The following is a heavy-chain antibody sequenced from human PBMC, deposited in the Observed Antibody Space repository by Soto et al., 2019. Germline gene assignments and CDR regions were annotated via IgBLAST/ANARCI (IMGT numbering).Heavy chain of an antibody. V-gene: IGHV4-38-2*02. D-gene: IGHD3-10*01. CDR2: IYPTGTT. CDR3: ARDANYGLYYFDH. CDR1: GYFISNGYY. Sequence: ETLSLTCAVSGYFISNGYYWDWIRQPPGKGLEWIGSIYPTGTTYYNPSLKSRVTISVDTSKNHFSLKLTSVTAAETAVYYCARDANYGLYYFDHWGQGSLVTVSS. J-gene: IGHJ4*02.